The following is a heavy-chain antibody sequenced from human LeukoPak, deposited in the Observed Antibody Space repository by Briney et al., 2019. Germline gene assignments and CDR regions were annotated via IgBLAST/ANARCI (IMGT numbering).Heavy chain of an antibody. J-gene: IGHJ4*02. CDR3: ARGRGFCSGGTCHSTKSGFDY. CDR1: GFTFSNYA. D-gene: IGHD2-15*01. Sequence: GSLGLSCAASGFTFSNYAMSWIRQSPGKGLEWIGEINHSGKTNYNPSLKSRVTISVDTSNSRFSLKLTSVTAADTAVYYCARGRGFCSGGTCHSTKSGFDYWGQGTLVTVSS. CDR2: INHSGKT. V-gene: IGHV4-34*01.